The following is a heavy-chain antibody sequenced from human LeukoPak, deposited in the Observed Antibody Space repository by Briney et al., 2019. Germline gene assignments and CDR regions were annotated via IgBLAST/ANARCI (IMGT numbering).Heavy chain of an antibody. J-gene: IGHJ4*02. CDR1: GLTFSSYW. CDR3: AREGVGLEGDPFDY. D-gene: IGHD1-1*01. CDR2: INGDGRST. V-gene: IGHV3-74*01. Sequence: PGGSLRLSCAASGLTFSSYWMQWVRQAPGKGLVWVSRINGDGRSTSYADSVKGRFTISRDNAKNTLYLQMNSLRAEDTAVYYCAREGVGLEGDPFDYWGQGTLVTVSS.